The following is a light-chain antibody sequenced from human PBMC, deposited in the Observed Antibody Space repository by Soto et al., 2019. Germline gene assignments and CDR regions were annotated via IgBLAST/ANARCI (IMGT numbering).Light chain of an antibody. CDR3: SSYSSSNTPV. V-gene: IGLV2-14*01. CDR2: DVS. Sequence: QTVVTQPASVSGSPGQSITISCTGTSSDVGAYNLVSWYQQHPGKAPKLVIYDVSGRPSGVSNRFSGSKSGNTASLTISGLQAEDEADYYCSSYSSSNTPVFGGGTKLTVL. CDR1: SSDVGAYNL. J-gene: IGLJ2*01.